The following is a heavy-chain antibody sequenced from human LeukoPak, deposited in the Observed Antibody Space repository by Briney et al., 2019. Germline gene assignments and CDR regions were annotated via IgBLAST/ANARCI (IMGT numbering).Heavy chain of an antibody. CDR3: ARVPYSYGYPADYYYMDV. J-gene: IGHJ6*03. V-gene: IGHV4-30-4*02. D-gene: IGHD5-18*01. CDR1: GGSISSGDYY. CDR2: IYYSGST. Sequence: PSETLSLTCTVSGGSISSGDYYWSWIRQPPGKGLEWIGYIYYSGSTYYNPSLKSRVTISVDTSKNQFSLKLSSVTAADTAVYYCARVPYSYGYPADYYYMDVWGKGTTVTVSS.